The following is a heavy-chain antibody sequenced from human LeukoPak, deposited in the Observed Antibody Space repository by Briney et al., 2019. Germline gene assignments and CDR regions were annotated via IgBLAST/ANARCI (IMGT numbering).Heavy chain of an antibody. J-gene: IGHJ4*02. CDR3: AREVAVAFDF. Sequence: GGSLRLSCAASGFTFDDYAMHWVRQAPGKGLGWVSGISWNSGSIGYADSVKGRFTISRDNAKNSLYLQMNSLRAEDTAMYYCAREVAVAFDFWGQGTLVTVSS. D-gene: IGHD6-19*01. CDR2: ISWNSGSI. V-gene: IGHV3-9*01. CDR1: GFTFDDYA.